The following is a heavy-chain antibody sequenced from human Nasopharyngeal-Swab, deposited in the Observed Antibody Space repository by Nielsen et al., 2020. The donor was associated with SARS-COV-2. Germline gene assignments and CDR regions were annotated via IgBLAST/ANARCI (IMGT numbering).Heavy chain of an antibody. D-gene: IGHD1-14*01. CDR2: ISNGGSII. V-gene: IGHV3-11*04. Sequence: WIRQPPGKGLEWVSYISNGGSIIYYADSVEGRFTISRDNAGTSLSLQMNSLRAEDTAVYYCARFSNKGNRYWFFDLWGRGTLVTVSS. CDR3: ARFSNKGNRYWFFDL. J-gene: IGHJ2*01.